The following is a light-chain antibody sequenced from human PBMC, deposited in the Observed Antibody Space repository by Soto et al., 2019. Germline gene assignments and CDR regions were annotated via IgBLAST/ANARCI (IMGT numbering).Light chain of an antibody. J-gene: IGKJ4*01. CDR2: KAS. Sequence: DIQMTQSPSTLSASVGDRFTITCRSSQSISSWLAWEPQKPGKAPKLLIYKASSLESGVPSRFSGSGSGTEFTLTISSLQPDDFATYYCQQYNSYSLTFGGGTKVDIK. V-gene: IGKV1-5*03. CDR3: QQYNSYSLT. CDR1: QSISSW.